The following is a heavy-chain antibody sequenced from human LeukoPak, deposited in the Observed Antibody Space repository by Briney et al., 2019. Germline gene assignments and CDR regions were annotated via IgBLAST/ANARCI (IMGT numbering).Heavy chain of an antibody. D-gene: IGHD3-10*01. J-gene: IGHJ4*02. CDR2: ISGSGGST. CDR1: GFTFSSYA. Sequence: GGSLRLSCAASGFTFSSYAMSWVRQAPGKGLEWVSAISGSGGSTYYADSVKGRLTISRDNSKNTLYLQMNSLRAEDTAVYYCAKRPVRGVILTCFDYWGQGTLVTVSS. V-gene: IGHV3-23*01. CDR3: AKRPVRGVILTCFDY.